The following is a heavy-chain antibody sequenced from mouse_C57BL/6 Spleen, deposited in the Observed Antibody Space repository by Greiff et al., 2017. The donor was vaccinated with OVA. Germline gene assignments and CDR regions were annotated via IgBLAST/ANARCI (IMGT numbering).Heavy chain of an antibody. D-gene: IGHD2-3*01. CDR1: GFSLTSYG. Sequence: VKLMESGPGLVQPSQSLSITCTVSGFSLTSYGVHWVRQSPGKGLEWLGVIWRGGSTDYNAAFMSRLSITKDNSKSQVFFKMNSLQADDTAIYYCAKGGYDQPWFAYWGQGTLVTVSA. J-gene: IGHJ3*01. V-gene: IGHV2-5*01. CDR3: AKGGYDQPWFAY. CDR2: IWRGGST.